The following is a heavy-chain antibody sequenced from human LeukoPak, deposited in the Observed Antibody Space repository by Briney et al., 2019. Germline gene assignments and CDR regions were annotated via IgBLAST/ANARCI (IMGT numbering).Heavy chain of an antibody. J-gene: IGHJ6*02. Sequence: SETLSLTCAVYGGSFSGYYWSWIRQPPGKGLEWIGYIYYSGSTNYNPSLKSRVTISVDTSKNQFSLKLSSVTAADTAVYYCARDGSQGYCSGGSCFYNGMDVWGQGTTVTVSS. V-gene: IGHV4-59*01. CDR3: ARDGSQGYCSGGSCFYNGMDV. D-gene: IGHD2-15*01. CDR1: GGSFSGYY. CDR2: IYYSGST.